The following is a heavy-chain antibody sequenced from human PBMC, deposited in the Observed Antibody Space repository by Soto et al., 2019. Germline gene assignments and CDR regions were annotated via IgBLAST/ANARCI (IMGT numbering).Heavy chain of an antibody. CDR3: VKDGSSGWPYFYDMDV. J-gene: IGHJ6*02. CDR1: GFTFSSYG. D-gene: IGHD6-19*01. V-gene: IGHV3-30*18. Sequence: GRSLRLSCAASGFTFSSYGMHWVRQAPGKGLEWVAVISYDGSNKYYADSVKGRFTISRDNSKNTLYLQMSSLRAEDTAVYYCVKDGSSGWPYFYDMDVWGQGTTVTVSS. CDR2: ISYDGSNK.